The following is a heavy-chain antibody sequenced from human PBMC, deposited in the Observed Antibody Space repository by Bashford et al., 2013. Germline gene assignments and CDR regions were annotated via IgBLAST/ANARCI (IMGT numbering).Heavy chain of an antibody. Sequence: WSGQASTGRGRRSGSSAISGSSGSTYYADSVKGRFTISRDNSMHTLYLQMNSLRAEDTAVYYCVKWGYFSGWYYVFWGQGTLVTVSS. D-gene: IGHD6-19*01. J-gene: IGHJ4*02. CDR3: VKWGYFSGWYYVF. CDR2: ISGSSGST. V-gene: IGHV3-23*01.